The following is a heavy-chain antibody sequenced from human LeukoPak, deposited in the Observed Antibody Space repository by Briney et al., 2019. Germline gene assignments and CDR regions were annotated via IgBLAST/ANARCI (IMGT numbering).Heavy chain of an antibody. V-gene: IGHV3-73*01. D-gene: IGHD5-24*01. Sequence: PGGSLRLXCAASGFTFSGSAMHWVRQASGKGLEWVGRIRSKANSYATAYAASVKGRFTISRDDSKNTAYLQMNSLKTEDTAVYYCTRPGGWLPISDYWGQGTLVTVSS. J-gene: IGHJ4*02. CDR1: GFTFSGSA. CDR2: IRSKANSYAT. CDR3: TRPGGWLPISDY.